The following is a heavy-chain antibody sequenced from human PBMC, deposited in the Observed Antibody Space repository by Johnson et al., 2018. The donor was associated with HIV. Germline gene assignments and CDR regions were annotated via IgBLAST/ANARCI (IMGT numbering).Heavy chain of an antibody. CDR3: TGEVTTQLGGGAGRSYAFDI. Sequence: VQLVEYGGRVVRPGGSLRVSCTATGFTFDDYVVSWVRHAPGKGLEWVSSLKWKDGSTTYADSVKGRFTISRENAKNSRYLQMNSLSAEDTAVYYGTGEVTTQLGGGAGRSYAFDIWGQGTMVTVSS. CDR1: GFTFDDYV. J-gene: IGHJ3*02. CDR2: LKWKDGST. V-gene: IGHV3-20*04. D-gene: IGHD4-17*01.